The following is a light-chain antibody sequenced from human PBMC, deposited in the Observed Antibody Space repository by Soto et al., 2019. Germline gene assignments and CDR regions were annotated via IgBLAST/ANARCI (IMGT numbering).Light chain of an antibody. CDR1: QSVSSSY. J-gene: IGKJ1*01. CDR3: QQYGSSSWT. V-gene: IGKV3-20*01. Sequence: EIVLTQSPGTLSLSPGERATLSCRASQSVSSSYLAWYQQKPGQAPRLLIYGASSRATGIPDRFSGSGAETDFTRTISRLEPEDFAVYYWQQYGSSSWTFGQGTKVEIK. CDR2: GAS.